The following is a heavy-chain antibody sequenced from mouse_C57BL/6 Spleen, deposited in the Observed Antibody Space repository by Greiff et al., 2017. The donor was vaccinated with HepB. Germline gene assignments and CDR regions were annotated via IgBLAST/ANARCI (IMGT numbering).Heavy chain of an antibody. CDR1: GYTFTSYW. D-gene: IGHD3-2*02. CDR2: INPSSGYT. CDR3: ARNPDSSGYAWFAY. V-gene: IGHV1-7*01. J-gene: IGHJ3*01. Sequence: VQLQQSGAELAKPGASVKLSCKASGYTFTSYWMHWVKQRPGQGLEWIGYINPSSGYTKYTQKFKDKATLTADKSSSTAYMQLSSLTDEDSAVYYCARNPDSSGYAWFAYWGQGTLVTVSA.